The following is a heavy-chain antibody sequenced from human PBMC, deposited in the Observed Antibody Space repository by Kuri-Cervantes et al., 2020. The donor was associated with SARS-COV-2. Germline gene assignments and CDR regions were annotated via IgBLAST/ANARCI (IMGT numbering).Heavy chain of an antibody. CDR2: IYYSGST. V-gene: IGHV4-39*01. CDR3: ASSIYCSSTSCYTYGHFDY. CDR1: GGSISSSSYY. Sequence: SETLSLTCSASGGSISSSSYYWGWIRQPPGKGLEWIGSIYYSGSTYYNPSLKSRVTISVDTSKNQFSLKLSSVTAADTAVYYCASSIYCSSTSCYTYGHFDYWGQGTLVTVSS. J-gene: IGHJ4*02. D-gene: IGHD2-2*02.